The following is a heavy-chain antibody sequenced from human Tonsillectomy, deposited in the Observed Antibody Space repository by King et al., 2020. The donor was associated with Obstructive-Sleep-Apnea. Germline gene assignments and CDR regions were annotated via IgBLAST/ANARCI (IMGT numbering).Heavy chain of an antibody. Sequence: VQLVESGGGLVQPGGSLRLSCAASGFTFSSYAMSWVRQAPGKGLEWVSDISGSVDSTYYADSVKGRFTISRDISKNTLYLQMNSLRAEDTAVYYCAKDSGERYFDWLIEVKGFDYWGQGTLVTVSP. V-gene: IGHV3-23*04. D-gene: IGHD3-9*01. CDR2: ISGSVDST. J-gene: IGHJ4*02. CDR1: GFTFSSYA. CDR3: AKDSGERYFDWLIEVKGFDY.